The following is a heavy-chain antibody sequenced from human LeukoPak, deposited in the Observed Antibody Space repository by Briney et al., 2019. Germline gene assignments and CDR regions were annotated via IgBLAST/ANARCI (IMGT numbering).Heavy chain of an antibody. Sequence: SETLSLTCTVSGGSISSYYWSWIRQPPGKGLEWIGYIYYSGSTNYNPSLKSRVTISVDTSKNQFSLKLSSVTAADTAVYYCARVGSRGWYNYFDYWGQGTLVTVSS. J-gene: IGHJ4*02. CDR3: ARVGSRGWYNYFDY. CDR1: GGSISSYY. V-gene: IGHV4-59*01. D-gene: IGHD6-19*01. CDR2: IYYSGST.